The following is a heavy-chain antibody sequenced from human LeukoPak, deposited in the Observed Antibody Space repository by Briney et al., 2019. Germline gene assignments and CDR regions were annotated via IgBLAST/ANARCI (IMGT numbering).Heavy chain of an antibody. Sequence: PGGSLRLSCAASGFTFSSYGMHWVRQAPGKGLEWVAVIWHDGSNKYYADSVKGRFTISRDNSKNTLYLQMNSLRAEDTAVYYCARDNRAVVPAAMGYWGQGTLVTVSS. V-gene: IGHV3-33*01. D-gene: IGHD2-2*01. CDR2: IWHDGSNK. CDR3: ARDNRAVVPAAMGY. J-gene: IGHJ4*02. CDR1: GFTFSSYG.